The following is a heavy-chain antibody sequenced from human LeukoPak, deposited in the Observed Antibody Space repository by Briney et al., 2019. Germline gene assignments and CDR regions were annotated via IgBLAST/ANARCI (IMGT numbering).Heavy chain of an antibody. CDR2: ISVGTSST. Sequence: PGGSLRLSCAAFGFTFSSDDMNWVRQAPGKGLEWVSGISVGTSSTFYADSVKGRFTVSRDNSKKTVYLQMDSLRAEDTAVYYCAKGRLGYCSGGSCPDGYWGQGTLVTVSS. CDR1: GFTFSSDD. V-gene: IGHV3-23*01. CDR3: AKGRLGYCSGGSCPDGY. D-gene: IGHD2-15*01. J-gene: IGHJ4*02.